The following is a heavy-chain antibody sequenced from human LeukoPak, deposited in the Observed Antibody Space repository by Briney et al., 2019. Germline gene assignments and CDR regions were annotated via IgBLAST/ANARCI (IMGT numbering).Heavy chain of an antibody. CDR3: AKRGVVIRVILVGFHKEAYYFDS. D-gene: IGHD3-22*01. CDR1: GITLSNHG. CDR2: ISDRGGRT. V-gene: IGHV3-23*01. Sequence: GGSLRLSCAVSGITLSNHGMSWVRQAPGKGLEWVAGISDRGGRTNYADSVKGRFTISRDNPKNTLYLQMNSLRAEDTAVYFCAKRGVVIRVILVGFHKEAYYFDSWGQGALVTVSS. J-gene: IGHJ4*02.